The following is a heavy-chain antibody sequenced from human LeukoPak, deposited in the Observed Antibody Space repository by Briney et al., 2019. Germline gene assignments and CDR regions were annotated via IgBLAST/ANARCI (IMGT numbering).Heavy chain of an antibody. Sequence: PGGSLRLSCAASGFTFSSCSMNWVRQAPGKGLEWVSSISSSSSYIYYADSVKGRFTISRDNAKNSLYLQINSLRAEDTAVYYCARDLDDSSGYYYYYMDVWGKGTTVTVSS. D-gene: IGHD3-22*01. CDR2: ISSSSSYI. CDR1: GFTFSSCS. V-gene: IGHV3-21*01. J-gene: IGHJ6*03. CDR3: ARDLDDSSGYYYYYMDV.